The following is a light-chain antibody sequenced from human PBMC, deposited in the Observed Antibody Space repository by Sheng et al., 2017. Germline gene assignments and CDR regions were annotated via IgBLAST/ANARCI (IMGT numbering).Light chain of an antibody. Sequence: EIVLTQSPGTLSLSPGERATLSCRASQSVSSQFAWYQQKPGQAPRLLIYGASSRATGIPDRFSGSGSGTDFTLTISRLEPEDFAVYYCQQYGSSTTFGQGTKVEIK. CDR2: GAS. J-gene: IGKJ1*01. V-gene: IGKV3-20*01. CDR3: QQYGSSTT. CDR1: QSVSSQ.